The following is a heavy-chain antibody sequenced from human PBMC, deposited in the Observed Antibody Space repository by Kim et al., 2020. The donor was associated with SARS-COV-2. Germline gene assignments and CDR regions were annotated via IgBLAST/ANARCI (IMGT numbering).Heavy chain of an antibody. J-gene: IGHJ6*02. D-gene: IGHD2-2*01. Sequence: ASVKVSCKASGYTFTSYYMHWVRQAPGQGLEWMGIINPSGGSTSYAQKFQGRVTMTRDTSTSTVYMELSSLRSEDTAVYYCARWGGDCSSTSPPADCYYGMDVWGQGTTVTVSS. CDR3: ARWGGDCSSTSPPADCYYGMDV. CDR2: INPSGGST. CDR1: GYTFTSYY. V-gene: IGHV1-46*01.